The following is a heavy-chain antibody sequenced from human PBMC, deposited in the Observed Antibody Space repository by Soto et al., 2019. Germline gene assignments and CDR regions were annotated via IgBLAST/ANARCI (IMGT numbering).Heavy chain of an antibody. CDR3: ASYRPLYGSGSFHFDY. V-gene: IGHV4-39*01. D-gene: IGHD3-10*01. CDR2: IYYSGST. CDR1: GFSISSSSYY. Sequence: SETLSLTCTVSGFSISSSSYYWVWIRQPPGKGLEWIGSIYYSGSTYYNPSLKSRVTISVDTSKNQFSLKLSSVTAADTAVYYCASYRPLYGSGSFHFDYWGQGTLVTVSS. J-gene: IGHJ4*02.